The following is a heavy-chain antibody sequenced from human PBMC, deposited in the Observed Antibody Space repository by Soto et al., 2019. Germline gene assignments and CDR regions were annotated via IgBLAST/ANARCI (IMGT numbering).Heavy chain of an antibody. CDR1: GFTFSSYA. CDR3: ARKVGAFDY. J-gene: IGHJ4*02. V-gene: IGHV3-30-3*01. Sequence: QVQLVESGGGVVQPGRSLRLSCAASGFTFSSYALQCVRQAPGKGLEWVAVISYDGSNKYYADSVKGRFTISRDNSKNTLYLQMNSLIAEDTAVYYCARKVGAFDYWGQGTLVTVSS. CDR2: ISYDGSNK. D-gene: IGHD1-26*01.